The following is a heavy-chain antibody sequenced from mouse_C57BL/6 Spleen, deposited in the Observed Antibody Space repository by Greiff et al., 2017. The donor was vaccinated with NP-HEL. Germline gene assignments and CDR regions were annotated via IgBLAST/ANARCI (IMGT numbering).Heavy chain of an antibody. V-gene: IGHV1-82*01. D-gene: IGHD1-1*01. J-gene: IGHJ2*01. CDR3: ARYGGGFDY. CDR2: IYPGDGDT. Sequence: VQLQQSGPELVKPGASVKISCKASGYAFSSSWMNWVKQRPGKGLEWIGRIYPGDGDTNYNGKFKGKATLTADKSSSTAYMQRSSLTSEDSAVYFCARYGGGFDYWGQGTTLTVSS. CDR1: GYAFSSSW.